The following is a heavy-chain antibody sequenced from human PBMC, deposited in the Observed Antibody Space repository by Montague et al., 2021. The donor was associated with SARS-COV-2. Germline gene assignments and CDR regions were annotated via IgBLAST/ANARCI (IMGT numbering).Heavy chain of an antibody. CDR2: ISYDGSNK. V-gene: IGHV3-30-3*01. Sequence: SLSLSWAASGFTFSSYAMHWVRQAPGKGLEWVAVISYDGSNKYYADSVKGRFTISRDNSKNTLYLQMNSLRAEDTAVYYCARDRGMITFGGVIVIDGMDVWGQGTTVTVSS. CDR3: ARDRGMITFGGVIVIDGMDV. D-gene: IGHD3-16*02. CDR1: GFTFSSYA. J-gene: IGHJ6*02.